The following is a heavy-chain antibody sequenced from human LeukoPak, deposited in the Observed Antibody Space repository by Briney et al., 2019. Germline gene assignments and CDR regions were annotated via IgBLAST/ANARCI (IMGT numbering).Heavy chain of an antibody. J-gene: IGHJ6*03. CDR3: ARIISYFSSTTCLRPYYYYMDV. CDR1: GYTFTSHG. V-gene: IGHV1-18*01. Sequence: GASVKVSCKASGYTFTSHGFSWVRQAPGQGLEWMGWMNAYIGNTNYAQTLLGRGTMTTDTSTSTAYMELRSLRSDGTAVYYCARIISYFSSTTCLRPYYYYMDVWGEGTTVIVSS. D-gene: IGHD2-2*01. CDR2: MNAYIGNT.